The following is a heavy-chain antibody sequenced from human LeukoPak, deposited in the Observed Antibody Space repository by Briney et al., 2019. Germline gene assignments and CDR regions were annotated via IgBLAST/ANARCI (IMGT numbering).Heavy chain of an antibody. CDR3: ARGLYDSSWYYLDY. V-gene: IGHV6-1*01. CDR2: TYYRSKWSN. J-gene: IGHJ4*02. Sequence: SQTLSLTCAISGDSVSSNSAAWNWIRQAPSRGLEWLGRTYYRSKWSNNYAISVKSRITINPDTSKNQFSLQLNSVTPEDTAVYYCARGLYDSSWYYLDYWGQGTLVAVSS. CDR1: GDSVSSNSAA. D-gene: IGHD6-13*01.